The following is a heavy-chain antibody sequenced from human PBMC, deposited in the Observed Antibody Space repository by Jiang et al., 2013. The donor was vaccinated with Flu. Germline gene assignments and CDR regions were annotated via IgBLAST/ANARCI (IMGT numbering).Heavy chain of an antibody. Sequence: GSGLVKPSETLSLTCTVSGGSISSSYWSWIRQPPGKGLEWIGYIYYSGTTNYNPSLKSRVTISVDTSKNQFSLKLSSVTAADTAVYYCARDAAGGYNWFDPWGQGPWSPSPQ. CDR2: IYYSGTT. D-gene: IGHD2-15*01. CDR3: ARDAAGGYNWFDP. CDR1: GGSISSSY. J-gene: IGHJ5*02. V-gene: IGHV4-59*01.